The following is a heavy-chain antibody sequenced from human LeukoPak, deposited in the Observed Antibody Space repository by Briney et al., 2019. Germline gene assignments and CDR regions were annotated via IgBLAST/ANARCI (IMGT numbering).Heavy chain of an antibody. CDR1: GFTFSSYG. Sequence: GGSLRLSCAASGFTFSSYGMSWVRQAPGKGLEWVSAITGSGGTTYYADSVKGRFTISRDNSKNTLYMQMNSLRAGDTAVYYCAKDGQYSSSSPYYFDYWGQGTLVTVSS. J-gene: IGHJ4*02. V-gene: IGHV3-23*01. CDR3: AKDGQYSSSSPYYFDY. D-gene: IGHD6-6*01. CDR2: ITGSGGTT.